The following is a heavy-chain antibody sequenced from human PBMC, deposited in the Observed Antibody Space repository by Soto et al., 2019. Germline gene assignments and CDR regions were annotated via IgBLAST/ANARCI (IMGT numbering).Heavy chain of an antibody. V-gene: IGHV3-72*01. J-gene: IGHJ5*02. CDR3: ALYSSGWFDP. D-gene: IGHD6-19*01. Sequence: PGGSLRLSCAASGFTFSDHHMDWVRQAPGKGLEWVGRTRNKANSYTTEYAASVKGRFTISRDDSKNSLYLQMNSLKTEDTAVYYCALYSSGWFDPWGQGTLVTVSS. CDR2: TRNKANSYTT. CDR1: GFTFSDHH.